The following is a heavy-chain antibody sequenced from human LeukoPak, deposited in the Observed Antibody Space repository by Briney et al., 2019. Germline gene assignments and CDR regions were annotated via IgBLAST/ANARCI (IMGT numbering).Heavy chain of an antibody. Sequence: QAGGSLRLSCTAAGFTVGDYAMSWVRQAAGKGRGWVGFIRSKAYGGTTEYAASVKGIFTISRDDSKSIAYLQMDSLKTEDTAVYYCTRVPLLWFGRRYYYYYYMDVWGKGTTVTISS. V-gene: IGHV3-49*04. J-gene: IGHJ6*03. D-gene: IGHD3-10*01. CDR1: GFTVGDYA. CDR2: IRSKAYGGTT. CDR3: TRVPLLWFGRRYYYYYYMDV.